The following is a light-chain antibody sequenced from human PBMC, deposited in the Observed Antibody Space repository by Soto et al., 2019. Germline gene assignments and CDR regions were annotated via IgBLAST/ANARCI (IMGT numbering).Light chain of an antibody. Sequence: DIQMTQSPSTLSASVGDRVTITCRASQSISGWLAWYQQKPGKAPNLLISDASSLESGVPSRFSGSGSGTEFPLTISGLQPDDFATYYCQQYSSYPSFGQGTKLEIK. CDR3: QQYSSYPS. CDR1: QSISGW. V-gene: IGKV1-5*01. CDR2: DAS. J-gene: IGKJ2*01.